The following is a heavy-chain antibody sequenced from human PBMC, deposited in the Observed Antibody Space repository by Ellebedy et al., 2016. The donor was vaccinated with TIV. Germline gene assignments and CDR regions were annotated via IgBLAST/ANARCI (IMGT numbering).Heavy chain of an antibody. CDR2: IKQDGSEI. Sequence: PGGSLRLSCAASGFTLSNYWMTWVRQAPGKGLECVANIKQDGSEIYYVDSVRGRFAISRDNAKNSLYLQMNSLTAEDTALYYCAGGSGFLFDIWGQGTMVTVS. CDR1: GFTLSNYW. J-gene: IGHJ3*02. V-gene: IGHV3-7*04. CDR3: AGGSGFLFDI. D-gene: IGHD3-22*01.